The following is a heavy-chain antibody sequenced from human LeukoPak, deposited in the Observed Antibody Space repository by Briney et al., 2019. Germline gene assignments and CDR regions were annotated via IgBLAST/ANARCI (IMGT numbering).Heavy chain of an antibody. CDR1: GFTFSSYG. J-gene: IGHJ4*02. V-gene: IGHV3-30*02. CDR3: AKDLYTLYSSGWYVRGGAGPDY. CDR2: IRYDGSNK. D-gene: IGHD6-19*01. Sequence: SGGSLRLSCAASGFTFSSYGMHWVRQAPGKGLEGVAFIRYDGSNKYYADSVKGRFTISRDNSKNTLYLQMNSLRAEDTAVYYCAKDLYTLYSSGWYVRGGAGPDYWGQGTLVTVSS.